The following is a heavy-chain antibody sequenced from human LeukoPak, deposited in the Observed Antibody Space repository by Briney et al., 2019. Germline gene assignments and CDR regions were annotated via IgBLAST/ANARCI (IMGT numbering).Heavy chain of an antibody. CDR2: IIPILGIA. D-gene: IGHD2-2*02. V-gene: IGHV1-69*04. J-gene: IGHJ5*02. CDR1: GGTFSSYA. CDR3: ARGYCSSTSCYTRQVNWFDP. Sequence: SVKVSCKASGGTFSSYAISWVRQAPGQGLEWMGRIIPILGIANYAQKFQGRVTITADKSTSTAYMELSSLRSEDTAVYYRARGYCSSTSCYTRQVNWFDPWGQGTLVTVSS.